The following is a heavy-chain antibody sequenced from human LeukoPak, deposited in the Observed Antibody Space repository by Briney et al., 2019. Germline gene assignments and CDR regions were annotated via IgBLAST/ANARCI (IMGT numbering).Heavy chain of an antibody. CDR2: INPNSGGT. D-gene: IGHD6-13*01. Sequence: ASVTVSFKGAGYTFTGYYMHWVRQGPGQGGEWMGRINPNSGGTNYAQKFQGRVTMTRDTSISTAYMELSRLRSDDTAVYYCASWIAAAGVLEADYWGQGTLVTVSS. CDR3: ASWIAAAGVLEADY. CDR1: GYTFTGYY. J-gene: IGHJ4*02. V-gene: IGHV1-2*06.